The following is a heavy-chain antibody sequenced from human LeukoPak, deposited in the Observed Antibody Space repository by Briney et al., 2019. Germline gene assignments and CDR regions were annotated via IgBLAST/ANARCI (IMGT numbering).Heavy chain of an antibody. CDR3: ARGDIAVAGTGGDY. V-gene: IGHV1-18*01. D-gene: IGHD6-19*01. CDR1: GYTFTTYG. CDR2: IRVYNGNT. Sequence: ASVKVSCKASGYTFTTYGISWVRQAPGQGLEWMGWIRVYNGNTNYAQKLQDRITMTTDTSTSTAYMELRSLRSDDTAVYYCARGDIAVAGTGGDYWGQGTLVTVPS. J-gene: IGHJ4*02.